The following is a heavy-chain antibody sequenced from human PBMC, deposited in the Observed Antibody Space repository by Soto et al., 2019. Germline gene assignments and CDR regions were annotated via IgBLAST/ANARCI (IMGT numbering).Heavy chain of an antibody. Sequence: EMQLVESGGGLVQPGGSLRLSCVASGFTFNHYWMSWVRHAPGKGLEWVASIKQDGSDENYVDSVKGRFAISRDNAKSSLYLEMDSLRSEDTGLYYCARDLSPGNILTGYLFFGGGNDIWGQGTLVTVSP. CDR2: IKQDGSDE. CDR1: GFTFNHYW. V-gene: IGHV3-7*01. CDR3: ARDLSPGNILTGYLFFGGGNDI. J-gene: IGHJ4*02. D-gene: IGHD3-9*01.